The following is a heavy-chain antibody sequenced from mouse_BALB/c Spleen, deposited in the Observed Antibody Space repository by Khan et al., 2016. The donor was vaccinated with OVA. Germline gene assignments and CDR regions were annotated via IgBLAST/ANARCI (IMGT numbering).Heavy chain of an antibody. CDR2: ISDLAYTI. V-gene: IGHV5-15*02. CDR1: GFTFSDYG. CDR3: ARGGGTAPFAY. Sequence: EVELVESGGGLVQPGGSRKLSCAASGFTFSDYGMAWVRQAPGKGPEWVAFISDLAYTIYYGDAVTGRFTISRENAKNILYLVMSSLRSEDTAIYYCARGGGTAPFAYWGLGTLVTVSA. D-gene: IGHD1-2*01. J-gene: IGHJ3*01.